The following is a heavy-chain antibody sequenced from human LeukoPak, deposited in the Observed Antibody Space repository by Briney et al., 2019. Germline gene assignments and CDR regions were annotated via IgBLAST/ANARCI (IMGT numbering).Heavy chain of an antibody. Sequence: ASVKVSCKGSGYTFTSYDINWVRQATGQGLEWMGWMNPNSGNTGYAQKFQGRVTMTRNTSISTAYMELSSLRSEDTAVYYCARGNGNYYDSSGYYYYWFDPWGQGTLVTVSS. CDR1: GYTFTSYD. D-gene: IGHD3-22*01. CDR2: MNPNSGNT. V-gene: IGHV1-8*01. J-gene: IGHJ5*02. CDR3: ARGNGNYYDSSGYYYYWFDP.